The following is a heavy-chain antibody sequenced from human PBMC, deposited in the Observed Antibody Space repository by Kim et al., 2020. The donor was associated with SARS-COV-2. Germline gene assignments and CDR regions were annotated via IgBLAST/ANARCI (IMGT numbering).Heavy chain of an antibody. D-gene: IGHD4-17*01. CDR1: GYSFTSYW. Sequence: GESLKISCKGSGYSFTSYWISWVRQMPGKGLEWMGRIDPSDSYTNYSPSFQGHVTISADKSISTAYLQWSSLKASDTAMYYCARLGRRKMTTVTMGPVNDYWGQGTLVTVSS. V-gene: IGHV5-10-1*01. CDR3: ARLGRRKMTTVTMGPVNDY. CDR2: IDPSDSYT. J-gene: IGHJ4*02.